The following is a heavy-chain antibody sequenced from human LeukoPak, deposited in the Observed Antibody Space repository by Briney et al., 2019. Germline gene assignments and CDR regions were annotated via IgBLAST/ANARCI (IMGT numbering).Heavy chain of an antibody. D-gene: IGHD6-19*01. Sequence: SETLSLTCIISGGYISSTTYYWGWIRQPPGKGLEWIGTLYYSGKTYYNPSLKSRVTISVDTSKNQFSLKLSSVTAADTAVYYCARGNELTNLIAVAAGPDLYYFDYWGQGTLVTVSS. J-gene: IGHJ4*02. CDR3: ARGNELTNLIAVAAGPDLYYFDY. CDR1: GGYISSTTYY. CDR2: LYYSGKT. V-gene: IGHV4-39*07.